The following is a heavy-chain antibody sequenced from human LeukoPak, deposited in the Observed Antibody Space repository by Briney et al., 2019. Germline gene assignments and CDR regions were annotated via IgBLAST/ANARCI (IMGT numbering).Heavy chain of an antibody. D-gene: IGHD2-15*01. Sequence: SETLSLTCTVSGGSISSGSYYWSWIRQPAGKGLEWIGRIYTSGSTNYNPSLKSRVTTSVDTSKNQFSLKLSSVTAADTAVYYCARDATCSGGSCYRGYYYYGMDVWGQGTTVTVSS. CDR3: ARDATCSGGSCYRGYYYYGMDV. V-gene: IGHV4-61*02. CDR1: GGSISSGSYY. CDR2: IYTSGST. J-gene: IGHJ6*02.